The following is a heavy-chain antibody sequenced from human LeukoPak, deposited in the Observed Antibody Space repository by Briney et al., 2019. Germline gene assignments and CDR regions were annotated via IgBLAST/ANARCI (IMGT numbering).Heavy chain of an antibody. J-gene: IGHJ4*02. V-gene: IGHV4-4*02. D-gene: IGHD6-19*01. Sequence: SETLSLTCAVSGESIRSSNWWSWVRQSPEKGLEWIGEIYHSGTTNYNPSLESRVTISLDTSNNQFFLDLNSVAAADTAVYYCARDQGAVAIDYWGQGTLVTVSS. CDR3: ARDQGAVAIDY. CDR1: GESIRSSNW. CDR2: IYHSGTT.